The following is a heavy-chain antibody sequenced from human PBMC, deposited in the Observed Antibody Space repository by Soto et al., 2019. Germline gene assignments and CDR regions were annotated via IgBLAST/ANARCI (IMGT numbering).Heavy chain of an antibody. Sequence: QLQLQESGPGLVKPSETLSLTCTVSGGSISSSSYYWGWIRQPPGKGLEWIGSIYSGTTYYNPSLKSRFTISVDTSKNQFSLRLSSVTAADTAVYYCARADYFDSSVYLDYWGQGTLVTVSS. CDR2: IYSGTT. CDR1: GGSISSSSYY. V-gene: IGHV4-39*01. CDR3: ARADYFDSSVYLDY. D-gene: IGHD3-22*01. J-gene: IGHJ4*02.